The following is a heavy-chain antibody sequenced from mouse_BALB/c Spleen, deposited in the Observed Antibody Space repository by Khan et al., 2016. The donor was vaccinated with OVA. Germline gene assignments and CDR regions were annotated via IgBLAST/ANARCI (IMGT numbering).Heavy chain of an antibody. J-gene: IGHJ4*01. D-gene: IGHD2-12*01. V-gene: IGHV9-4*02. CDR1: GYTFTTAG. CDR2: INTHSGVP. CDR3: GRGGAADYRNDGGAMEY. Sequence: QIQLVQSGPELKKPGETVRISCKASGYTFTTAGIQWVQKMPGKGLKWIGWINTHSGVPKYAEDFKGRFAFSLEISVSTAYLQITNLKKKDTGTCFGGRGGAADYRNDGGAMEYWGQGTSVTVSS.